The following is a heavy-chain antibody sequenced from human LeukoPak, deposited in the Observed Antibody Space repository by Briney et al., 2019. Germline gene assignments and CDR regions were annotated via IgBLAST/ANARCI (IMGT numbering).Heavy chain of an antibody. J-gene: IGHJ4*02. CDR2: ISAYSGNT. CDR3: ARDDSGTYSHFDY. CDR1: GYTFTSYG. Sequence: ASVKVSCKASGYTFTSYGISWVRQAPGQGLEWMGWISAYSGNTNYAQKLQGRVTMTTDTSTSTAYMELSSLRSEDTALYFCARDDSGTYSHFDYWGQGTLITVSS. D-gene: IGHD1-26*01. V-gene: IGHV1-18*01.